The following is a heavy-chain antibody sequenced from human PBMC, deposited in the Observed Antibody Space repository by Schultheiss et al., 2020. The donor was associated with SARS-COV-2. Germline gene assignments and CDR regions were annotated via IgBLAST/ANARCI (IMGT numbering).Heavy chain of an antibody. D-gene: IGHD1-26*01. J-gene: IGHJ6*02. Sequence: GGSLRLSCAASGFTFSSYGMHWVRQAPGKGLEWVAVISYDGSNKYYVDSVKGRFTISRDNAKNSLYLQMNSLRAEDTAVYYCARESKAAGGYYYYGMDVWGQGTTVTVSS. CDR2: ISYDGSNK. CDR1: GFTFSSYG. V-gene: IGHV3-30*03. CDR3: ARESKAAGGYYYYGMDV.